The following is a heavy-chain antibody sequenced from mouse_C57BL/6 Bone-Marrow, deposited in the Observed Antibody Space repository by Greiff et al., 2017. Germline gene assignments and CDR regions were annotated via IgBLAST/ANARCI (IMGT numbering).Heavy chain of an antibody. V-gene: IGHV1-63*01. CDR1: GYTFTNYW. J-gene: IGHJ1*03. CDR3: AIYYYGSSYGYFDV. CDR2: IYPGGGYT. Sequence: VKLQESGAELVRPGTSVKMSCKASGYTFTNYWIGWAKQRPGHGLEWIGDIYPGGGYTNYNEKFKGKATLTADKSSSTAYMQFSSLTSEDSAIYYCAIYYYGSSYGYFDVWGTGTTVTVSS. D-gene: IGHD1-1*01.